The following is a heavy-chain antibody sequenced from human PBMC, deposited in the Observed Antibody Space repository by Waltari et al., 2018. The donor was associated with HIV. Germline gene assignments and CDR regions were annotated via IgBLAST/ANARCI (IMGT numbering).Heavy chain of an antibody. V-gene: IGHV1-2*04. CDR3: ARAESTTWANFDF. Sequence: QQQLVQSGSEVTNPGASVRVPCQTPGHTYAAYHIYWIRQAPGEGLEWLGWINPTDGDTGYAQKFQGWLSVTRDTSTGTVYMSLSRLRSDDTATYYCARAESTTWANFDFWGQGTLVSVSS. CDR1: GHTYAAYH. CDR2: INPTDGDT. D-gene: IGHD1-26*01. J-gene: IGHJ4*02.